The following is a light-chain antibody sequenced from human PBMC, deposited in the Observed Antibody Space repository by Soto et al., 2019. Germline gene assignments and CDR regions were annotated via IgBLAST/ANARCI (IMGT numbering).Light chain of an antibody. CDR1: QTVSSS. V-gene: IGKV3-11*01. CDR2: EVS. J-gene: IGKJ4*01. Sequence: EIVLTQSPATLSLSPGERATLSCRASQTVSSSLAWYQQKPGQAPRLLIYEVSNRATGTPARFSGSGSGADVNLTISRLEPGDFAHYYGQEDINWPLTFGGGPKV. CDR3: QEDINWPLT.